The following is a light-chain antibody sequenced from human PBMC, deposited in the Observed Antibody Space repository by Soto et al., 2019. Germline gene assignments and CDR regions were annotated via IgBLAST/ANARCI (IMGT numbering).Light chain of an antibody. V-gene: IGLV2-11*01. J-gene: IGLJ3*02. CDR2: DVS. Sequence: QSALTQPRSVSGSPGQSVTISCTGTSSDVGGYNYVSWYQQHPGKAPKLMIYDVSKRPSGVPDRFSGSKSGNTASLTISGLQAEDEADYYCQSYDSSLSVKVFGGGTKLTVL. CDR3: QSYDSSLSVKV. CDR1: SSDVGGYNY.